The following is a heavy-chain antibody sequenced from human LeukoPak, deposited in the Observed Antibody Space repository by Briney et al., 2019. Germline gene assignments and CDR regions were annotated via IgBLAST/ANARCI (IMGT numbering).Heavy chain of an antibody. CDR2: MYSRGDT. J-gene: IGHJ5*02. V-gene: IGHV3-53*01. CDR1: GFTVSDNY. CDR3: ARDAPQVPAAGVLAS. Sequence: GGSLRLSCAASGFTVSDNYMSWVRQAPGKGLEGVSVMYSRGDTYYANSVKGRFTFSRDISKNTLYLQMNGLRNEDTAMYYCARDAPQVPAAGVLASWGQGTLVIVSS. D-gene: IGHD6-13*01.